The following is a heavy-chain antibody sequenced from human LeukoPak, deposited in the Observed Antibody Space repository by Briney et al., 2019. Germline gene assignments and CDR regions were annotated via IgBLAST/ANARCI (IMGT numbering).Heavy chain of an antibody. V-gene: IGHV3-48*03. Sequence: GGSLRLSCAASKVTFSSYEMIWVRQAPGKGLEWVSYISSSGSTIYYADSVKGRFTISRDNVKKSLYLQMNSLRAEDTAVYYCARQRGGQYEDAFDIWGQGTVVTVSS. CDR1: KVTFSSYE. J-gene: IGHJ3*02. CDR2: ISSSGSTI. CDR3: ARQRGGQYEDAFDI. D-gene: IGHD2-8*01.